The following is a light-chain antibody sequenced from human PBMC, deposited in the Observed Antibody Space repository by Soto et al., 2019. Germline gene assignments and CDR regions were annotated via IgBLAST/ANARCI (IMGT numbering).Light chain of an antibody. J-gene: IGKJ1*01. CDR3: QQRSTWPQT. V-gene: IGKV3-15*01. CDR2: GAS. CDR1: QSVSNN. Sequence: EILMTQSPATLSVSPGDRATLSCRASQSVSNNLAWYQQRPGQAPRLLIYGASTRATGIPARFSGSGSGTEFTLTISSLQSEDFAVYYCQQRSTWPQTFGQGTKVDIK.